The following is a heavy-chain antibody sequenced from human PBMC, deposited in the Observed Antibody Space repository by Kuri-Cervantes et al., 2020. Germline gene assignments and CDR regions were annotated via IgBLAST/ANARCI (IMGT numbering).Heavy chain of an antibody. Sequence: GGSLRLSCAASGFTFSSYAMHWVRQAPGKGLEWVSAISGSGGSTYYADSVKGRFTISRDNSKNTLYLQMNSLRAEDTAVYYCASILTGTKRFDYWGQGTLVTVSS. CDR3: ASILTGTKRFDY. CDR1: GFTFSSYA. CDR2: ISGSGGST. J-gene: IGHJ4*02. V-gene: IGHV3-23*01. D-gene: IGHD1-7*01.